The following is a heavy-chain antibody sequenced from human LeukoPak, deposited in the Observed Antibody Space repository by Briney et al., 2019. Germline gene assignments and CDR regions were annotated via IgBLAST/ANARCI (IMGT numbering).Heavy chain of an antibody. D-gene: IGHD2-2*01. V-gene: IGHV4-34*01. Sequence: SETLSLTCAVYGGSFNGYYWSWIRQPPGKGLEWIGSIYYSGSTYYNPSLKSRVTISVDTSKNQFSLKLSSVTAADTAVYYCARHEPVGYCSSTSCRPFDYWGQGTLVTVSS. J-gene: IGHJ4*02. CDR1: GGSFNGYY. CDR3: ARHEPVGYCSSTSCRPFDY. CDR2: IYYSGST.